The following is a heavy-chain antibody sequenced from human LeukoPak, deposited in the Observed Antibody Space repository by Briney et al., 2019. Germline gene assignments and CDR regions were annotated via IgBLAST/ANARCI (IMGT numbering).Heavy chain of an antibody. J-gene: IGHJ6*03. CDR2: INWNGGRT. V-gene: IGHV3-20*04. CDR1: GFSFDYYG. Sequence: GGSLRLSCAASGFSFDYYGMSWVRQAPGKGLEWVSGINWNGGRTGYADSVKGRFTISRDNAKNSLYLQMYSLRAEDTALYYCARDRRDILTGFGPYYYMDVWGKGTTVTVSS. CDR3: ARDRRDILTGFGPYYYMDV. D-gene: IGHD3-9*01.